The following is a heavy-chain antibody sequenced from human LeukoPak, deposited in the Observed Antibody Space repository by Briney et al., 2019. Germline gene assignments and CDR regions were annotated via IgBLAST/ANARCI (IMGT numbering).Heavy chain of an antibody. V-gene: IGHV1-18*01. CDR3: ARECSGSYGY. CDR1: GYTFTSYG. J-gene: IGHJ4*02. Sequence: GASVKVSCKASGYTFTSYGISWVRQAPGQGLEWMGWISAYNGNTNYAQKLQGRVTITRDTSASTAYMELSSLRSEDTAVYYCARECSGSYGYWGQGTLVTVSS. D-gene: IGHD3-10*02. CDR2: ISAYNGNT.